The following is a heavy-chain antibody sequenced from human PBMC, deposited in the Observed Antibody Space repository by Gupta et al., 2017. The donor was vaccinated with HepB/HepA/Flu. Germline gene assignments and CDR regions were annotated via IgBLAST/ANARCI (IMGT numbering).Heavy chain of an antibody. Sequence: EVQVVESGGGLVKPGGSLRLSCAASGFTFSSYSMNWVRQAPGKGLEWVSSISSISYIHYADSVKGRFTISRDNAKNSLYLQMNSLRAEDTAVYYCARDGGSSGLDYWGQGALVTGSS. D-gene: IGHD6-13*01. CDR1: GFTFSSYS. J-gene: IGHJ4*02. CDR2: ISSISYI. CDR3: ARDGGSSGLDY. V-gene: IGHV3-21*01.